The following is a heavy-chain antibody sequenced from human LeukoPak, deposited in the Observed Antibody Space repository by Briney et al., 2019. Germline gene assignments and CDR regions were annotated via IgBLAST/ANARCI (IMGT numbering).Heavy chain of an antibody. CDR3: AKDFYVGPVLARYFDY. J-gene: IGHJ4*02. D-gene: IGHD2-8*02. CDR2: IWYDGSYK. Sequence: GRSLRLACASTGFTFSNCGMHWVRQAPGKGLEWVAVIWYDGSYKYYADSVTGRFTISRDNSKNTLYLQMNSLRAEDTAVYYCAKDFYVGPVLARYFDYWGQGTLVTVA. CDR1: GFTFSNCG. V-gene: IGHV3-33*06.